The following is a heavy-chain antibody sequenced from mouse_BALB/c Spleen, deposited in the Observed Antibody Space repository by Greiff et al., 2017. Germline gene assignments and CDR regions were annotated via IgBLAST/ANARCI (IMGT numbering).Heavy chain of an antibody. J-gene: IGHJ3*01. Sequence: EVKLVESGPELVKPGASVKVSCKASGYSFTDYNMYWVKQSHGKSLEWIGYIDPYNGGTSYNQKFKGKATLTVDKSSSTAFMHLNSLTSEDSAVYYCARCVSTMITGAWFAYWGQGTLVTVSA. CDR3: ARCVSTMITGAWFAY. D-gene: IGHD2-4*01. CDR2: IDPYNGGT. CDR1: GYSFTDYN. V-gene: IGHV1S135*01.